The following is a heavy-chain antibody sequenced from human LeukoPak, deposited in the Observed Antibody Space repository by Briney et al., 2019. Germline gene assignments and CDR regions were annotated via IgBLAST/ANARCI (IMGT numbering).Heavy chain of an antibody. CDR2: IRYDGSNK. J-gene: IGHJ4*02. D-gene: IGHD6-13*01. V-gene: IGHV3-30*02. Sequence: GGSLRLSCAASGFTFSSYGMHWVRQAPGKGLEWVAFIRYDGSNKYYADSVKGRFTISRDNAKNSLYLQMHSLRAGDTAVYYCARVKAAAGVYYFDYWGQGTLVTVSS. CDR3: ARVKAAAGVYYFDY. CDR1: GFTFSSYG.